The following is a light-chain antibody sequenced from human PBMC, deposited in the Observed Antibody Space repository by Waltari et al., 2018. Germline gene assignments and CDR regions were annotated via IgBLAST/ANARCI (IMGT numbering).Light chain of an antibody. CDR2: VNSDGSH. CDR3: QTGGHGTWV. J-gene: IGLJ3*02. Sequence: QLVLTQSPSASASLRASVTPTCTLSSGHSTTIIAGHHQQPEKGPRYLMKVNSDGSHTKGDEIPDRFSGSSSGAERYLTISSVQSEDEADYYCQTGGHGTWVFGGGTKLTVL. CDR1: SGHSTTI. V-gene: IGLV4-69*01.